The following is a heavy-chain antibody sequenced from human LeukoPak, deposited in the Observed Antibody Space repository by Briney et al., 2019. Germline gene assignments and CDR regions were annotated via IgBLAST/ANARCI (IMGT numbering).Heavy chain of an antibody. V-gene: IGHV3-23*01. CDR3: AKVPYSSSWFVFDY. D-gene: IGHD6-13*01. Sequence: SGGSLRLSCAASGFTFSSYAMSWVSHAPGKGREWVSAISVSGGSTYYTDSVKGRFTISRDNSKNTLYLQMNSLRAEDTAVYYCAKVPYSSSWFVFDYWGQGTLVTVSS. CDR2: ISVSGGST. CDR1: GFTFSSYA. J-gene: IGHJ4*02.